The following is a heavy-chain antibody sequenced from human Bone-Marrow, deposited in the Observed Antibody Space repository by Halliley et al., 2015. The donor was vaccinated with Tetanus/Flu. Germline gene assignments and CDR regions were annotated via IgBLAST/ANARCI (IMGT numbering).Heavy chain of an antibody. D-gene: IGHD6-19*01. CDR1: GDTFSSYG. V-gene: IGHV1-69*01. CDR3: ARGRSLGRIVVAANGLEY. CDR2: IIPLFGTA. Sequence: QLVQSGAEVKKPGSSVKVSCKASGDTFSSYGISWVRQAPGQGLDWMGGIIPLFGTANYAQRFQGRVTMTADESTTTAYMELRGLRSEDTAVYYCARGRSLGRIVVAANGLEYWGQGTLVTVSS. J-gene: IGHJ4*02.